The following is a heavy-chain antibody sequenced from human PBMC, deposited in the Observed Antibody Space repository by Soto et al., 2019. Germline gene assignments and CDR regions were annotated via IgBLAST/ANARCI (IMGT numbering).Heavy chain of an antibody. V-gene: IGHV4-39*01. CDR3: ARRDMFDY. J-gene: IGHJ4*02. D-gene: IGHD2-15*01. Sequence: QLLESGPGLVKPSETLSLTCTVSGGSISSSSYYWGWIRQPPGKGLEWIGSIYYSGSAYYNPSLKSRVTISVDTSKNQFSLKLSSVTAADTAVYYCARRDMFDYWGQGTLVTVSS. CDR2: IYYSGSA. CDR1: GGSISSSSYY.